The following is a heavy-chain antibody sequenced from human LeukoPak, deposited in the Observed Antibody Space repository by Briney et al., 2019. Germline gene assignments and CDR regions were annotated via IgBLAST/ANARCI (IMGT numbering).Heavy chain of an antibody. D-gene: IGHD6-13*01. CDR2: ISYSART. J-gene: IGHJ4*02. CDR1: GXTFSDYY. V-gene: IGHV4-39*01. Sequence: GSLRLSCAASGXTFSDYYVSWIRQAPGKGLEWIGSISYSARTYYNPSLKSRVTISVDTSKNQFSLKVGSVSASDTAVYYCARHLGGSSWFDYWGQGTLVTVSS. CDR3: ARHLGGSSWFDY.